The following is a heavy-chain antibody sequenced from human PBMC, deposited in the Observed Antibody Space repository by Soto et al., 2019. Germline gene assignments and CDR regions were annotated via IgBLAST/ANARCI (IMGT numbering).Heavy chain of an antibody. Sequence: LRLSCVASGFTFSSYSMNWVRQAPGKGLEWVSSISSSSSYIYYADSVKGRFTISRDNAKNSLYLQMNSLRAEDTAVYYCASLGVYYDSSGLYGMDVWGQGTTVTVSS. D-gene: IGHD3-22*01. CDR1: GFTFSSYS. CDR2: ISSSSSYI. CDR3: ASLGVYYDSSGLYGMDV. J-gene: IGHJ6*02. V-gene: IGHV3-21*01.